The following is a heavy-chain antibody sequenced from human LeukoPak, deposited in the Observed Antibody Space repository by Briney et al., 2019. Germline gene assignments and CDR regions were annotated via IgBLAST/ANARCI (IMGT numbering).Heavy chain of an antibody. CDR1: GYSISSGYY. CDR3: ARGLGYYGSSVYVQYHFDY. D-gene: IGHD3-22*01. V-gene: IGHV4-38-2*01. CDR2: IYHSGTT. Sequence: PSETLSLTCAVSGYSISSGYYWGWIRQPPGKGLEWIGSIYHSGTTCYNPSLKSRVTISVDTSKNQFSLKLSSVTAADTAVYYCARGLGYYGSSVYVQYHFDYWGQGTLVTVSS. J-gene: IGHJ4*02.